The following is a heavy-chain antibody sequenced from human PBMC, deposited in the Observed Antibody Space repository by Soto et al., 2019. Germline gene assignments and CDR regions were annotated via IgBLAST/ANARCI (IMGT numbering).Heavy chain of an antibody. CDR2: IIPFFGIT. CDR3: AREVGY. V-gene: IGHV1-69*13. Sequence: SVKVSCKASGYTFTSYGISWVRQAPGQGLEWIGRIIPFFGITSYAQKFHGRVTITADESTSTAYMELRSLRSDDTAVYYCAREVGYWGQGTLVTVSS. J-gene: IGHJ4*02. CDR1: GYTFTSYG.